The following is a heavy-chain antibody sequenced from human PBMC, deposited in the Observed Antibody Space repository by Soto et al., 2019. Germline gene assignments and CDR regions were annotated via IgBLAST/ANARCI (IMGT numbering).Heavy chain of an antibody. D-gene: IGHD2-15*01. CDR2: IHSGGST. V-gene: IGHV3-66*01. CDR3: ARDSGYCTGGTCYRISDY. Sequence: EVKLVESGGGLVQPGGSLRLSCAASGFTVNSVYMTWVRQAPGKGLEWVSVIHSGGSTYYADSVTVRLTISRDNSKNTVYLQMNSLRAEATAVYYCARDSGYCTGGTCYRISDYCGQGPMFTVSA. CDR1: GFTVNSVY. J-gene: IGHJ4*02.